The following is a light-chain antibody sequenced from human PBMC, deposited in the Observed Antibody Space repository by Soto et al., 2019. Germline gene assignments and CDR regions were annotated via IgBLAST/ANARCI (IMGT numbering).Light chain of an antibody. CDR2: AAS. CDR1: QSISSY. J-gene: IGKJ2*01. V-gene: IGKV1-39*01. CDR3: QQSYSTLYT. Sequence: DIQMTQPPYSLSASVGDRVTITCRASQSISSYLNWYQQKPGKAPKLLIYAASSLQSGVPSRFSGSGSVTDFTLTISSLQPEDFATYDCQQSYSTLYTFGQGTKLEIK.